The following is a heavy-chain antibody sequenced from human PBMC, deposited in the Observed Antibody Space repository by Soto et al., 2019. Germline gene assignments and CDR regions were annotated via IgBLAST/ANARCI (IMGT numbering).Heavy chain of an antibody. CDR2: IYYSGST. V-gene: IGHV4-31*03. CDR3: ARDGITWFDP. D-gene: IGHD1-20*01. Sequence: PSETLSLTCTVSGGSISSGGYYWSWIRQHPGKGLEWIWYIYYSGSTYYNPSLKSRVTISVDTSKNQFSLKLSSVTAADTAVYYCARDGITWFDPWGQGTLVTVSS. J-gene: IGHJ5*02. CDR1: GGSISSGGYY.